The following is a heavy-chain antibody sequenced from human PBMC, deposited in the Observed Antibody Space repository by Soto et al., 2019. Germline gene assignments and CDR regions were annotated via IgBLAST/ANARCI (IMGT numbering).Heavy chain of an antibody. CDR3: ARTEVPESSSWHPCDP. CDR1: GGSISSGGYY. Sequence: PSETLSLTCTVSGGSISSGGYYWTWIRQHPGKGLEWIGYIYYSGSTYYNPSLKSRVTISADTSKKQFSLKLSSVTAADTAVYYCARTEVPESSSWHPCDPWGQGTLVTVSS. V-gene: IGHV4-31*03. D-gene: IGHD6-13*01. J-gene: IGHJ5*02. CDR2: IYYSGST.